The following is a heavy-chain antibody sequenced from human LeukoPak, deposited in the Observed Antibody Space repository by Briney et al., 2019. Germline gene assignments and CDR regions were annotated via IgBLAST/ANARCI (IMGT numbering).Heavy chain of an antibody. CDR2: ISYDGSNK. J-gene: IGHJ1*01. CDR1: GFTFSSYA. D-gene: IGHD3-22*01. CDR3: ARDLSYYDSSGYYSEYFQH. V-gene: IGHV3-30-3*01. Sequence: PGGSLRLSCAASGFTFSSYAMHWVRQAPGKGLEWVAVISYDGSNKYYADSVKGRFTISRDNSKNTLYLQMNSLRAEDTAVYYCARDLSYYDSSGYYSEYFQHWGQGTLVTVSS.